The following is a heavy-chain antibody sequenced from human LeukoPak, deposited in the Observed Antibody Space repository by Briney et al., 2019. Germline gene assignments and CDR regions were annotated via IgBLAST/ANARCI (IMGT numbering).Heavy chain of an antibody. CDR3: AGHYYCSGGSCVDY. J-gene: IGHJ4*02. CDR1: GGSISNGSYY. Sequence: SETLSLTCTVSGGSISNGSYYWSWIRQPPGKGLEWIGYIYYSGSTNYNPSLKSRVTISVDTSKNQFSLKLSSVTAADTAVYYCAGHYYCSGGSCVDYWGQGTLVTVSS. D-gene: IGHD2-15*01. V-gene: IGHV4-61*01. CDR2: IYYSGST.